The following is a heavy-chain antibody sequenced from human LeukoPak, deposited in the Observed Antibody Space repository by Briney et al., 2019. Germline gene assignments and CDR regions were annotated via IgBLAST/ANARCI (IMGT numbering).Heavy chain of an antibody. D-gene: IGHD6-6*01. Sequence: KPSETLSLTCTVSGGSISSGSYYWSWIRQPAGKGLEWIGRIYTSGSTNYNPSLKSRVTISVDRSKNQFSLKLSSVTAADTAVYYCARVSPTSSSSLDYWGQGTLVTVSS. CDR2: IYTSGST. V-gene: IGHV4-61*02. CDR3: ARVSPTSSSSLDY. J-gene: IGHJ4*02. CDR1: GGSISSGSYY.